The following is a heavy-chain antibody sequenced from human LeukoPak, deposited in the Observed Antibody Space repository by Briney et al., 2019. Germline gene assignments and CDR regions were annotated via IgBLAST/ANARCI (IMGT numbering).Heavy chain of an antibody. CDR1: GFTFSSYW. V-gene: IGHV3-7*01. Sequence: GGSLRLSCAASGFTFSSYWMSWVRQAPGKGLEWVANIKQDGSEKYYVDSVKGRFTISRDNAKNSLYQQMNSLRAEDTAVYYCAREWYFDWLDYWGQGTLVTVSS. CDR2: IKQDGSEK. D-gene: IGHD3-9*01. J-gene: IGHJ4*02. CDR3: AREWYFDWLDY.